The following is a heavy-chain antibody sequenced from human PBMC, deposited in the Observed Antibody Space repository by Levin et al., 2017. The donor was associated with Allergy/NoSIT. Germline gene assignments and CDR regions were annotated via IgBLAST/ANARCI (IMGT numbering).Heavy chain of an antibody. V-gene: IGHV1-69*13. CDR3: ARGVWGSYRYIDY. CDR1: GGTFSSYA. J-gene: IGHJ4*02. Sequence: SVKVSCKASGGTFSSYAISWVRQAPGQGLEWMGGIIPIFGTANYAQKVQGRVTITADESTSTAYMELSSLRSEDTAVYYCARGVWGSYRYIDYWGQGTLVTVSS. CDR2: IIPIFGTA. D-gene: IGHD3-16*02.